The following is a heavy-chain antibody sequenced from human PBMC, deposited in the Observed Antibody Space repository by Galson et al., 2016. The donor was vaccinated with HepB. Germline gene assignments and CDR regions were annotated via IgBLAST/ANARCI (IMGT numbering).Heavy chain of an antibody. D-gene: IGHD2-8*01. Sequence: CAISGDSVSSNSAAWNWIRQSPSRGLEWLGRTYYRSKWYHDYAVSVKSRILINPDTSKNHFSLRLNSVTPEDTAVYYCARTKWGWFDPWGQGTLVTVSS. V-gene: IGHV6-1*01. CDR2: TYYRSKWYH. CDR3: ARTKWGWFDP. J-gene: IGHJ5*02. CDR1: GDSVSSNSAA.